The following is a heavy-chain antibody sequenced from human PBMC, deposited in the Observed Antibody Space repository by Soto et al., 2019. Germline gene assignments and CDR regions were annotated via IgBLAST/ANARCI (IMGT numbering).Heavy chain of an antibody. CDR3: AKRAYGSDFDY. CDR2: ISGSGDST. CDR1: GLIFSDYH. Sequence: GGSLRLSCAASGLIFSDYHMDWVRQAPGKGLEWVSVISGSGDSTYYADSVKGRFTISRDNSKNTLYLQMNSLRAEDTAVYYCAKRAYGSDFDYWGQGTLVTVSS. J-gene: IGHJ4*02. V-gene: IGHV3-23*01. D-gene: IGHD3-10*01.